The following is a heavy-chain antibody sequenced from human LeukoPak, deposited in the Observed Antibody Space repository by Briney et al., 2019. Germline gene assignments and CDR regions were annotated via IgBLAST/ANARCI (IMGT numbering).Heavy chain of an antibody. J-gene: IGHJ4*02. Sequence: SETLSLTCTVSGGSISSGDYYWSWIRQPPGKGLEWIGYIYYSGSTYYNPSLKSRVTISVDTSKNQFSLKLSSVTAADTAVYYCARLIVVTTLYYFDYWGQGTLVTVSS. CDR3: ARLIVVTTLYYFDY. D-gene: IGHD3-22*01. CDR2: IYYSGST. V-gene: IGHV4-30-4*08. CDR1: GGSISSGDYY.